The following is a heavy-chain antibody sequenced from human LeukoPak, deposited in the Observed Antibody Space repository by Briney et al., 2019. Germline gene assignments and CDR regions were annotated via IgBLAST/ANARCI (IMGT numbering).Heavy chain of an antibody. CDR2: INPSSGVT. V-gene: IGHV1-2*02. Sequence: ASVKVSCKASGYTFTGFYLHWVRQAPGQGLEWMGWINPSSGVTHYAQKFQGRVTMTRDTFSSTVYMDLTRLASDDTAVYYCARYGSSYYFDYWGQGTLVTVSS. J-gene: IGHJ4*02. CDR1: GYTFTGFY. CDR3: ARYGSSYYFDY. D-gene: IGHD6-6*01.